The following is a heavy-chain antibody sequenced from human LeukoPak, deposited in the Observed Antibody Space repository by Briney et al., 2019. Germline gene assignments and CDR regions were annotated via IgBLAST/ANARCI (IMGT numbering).Heavy chain of an antibody. Sequence: SETLSLTCTVSGGSISSSSYYWGWIRQPPGEGLEWIGSIYYSGSTNYNPSLKSRVTISVDKSRTQFSLKLSSVTAADTAVYYCARSRPNSSWSYYFDYWGQGTLVTVSS. J-gene: IGHJ4*02. CDR3: ARSRPNSSWSYYFDY. D-gene: IGHD6-6*01. CDR1: GGSISSSSYY. CDR2: IYYSGST. V-gene: IGHV4-39*07.